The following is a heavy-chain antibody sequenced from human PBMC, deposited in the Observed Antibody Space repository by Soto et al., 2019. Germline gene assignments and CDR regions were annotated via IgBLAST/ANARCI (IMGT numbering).Heavy chain of an antibody. D-gene: IGHD3-16*01. CDR2: ISGSGGST. CDR1: GFTFSSYA. V-gene: IGHV3-23*01. CDR3: AKALYYDYIWGNYDAFDI. J-gene: IGHJ3*02. Sequence: GGSLRLSCAASGFTFSSYAMSWVRQAPGKGLEWVSAISGSGGSTYYADSVKGRFTISRDNSKNTLYLQMNSLRAEDTAVYYCAKALYYDYIWGNYDAFDIWGQGTMVTVSS.